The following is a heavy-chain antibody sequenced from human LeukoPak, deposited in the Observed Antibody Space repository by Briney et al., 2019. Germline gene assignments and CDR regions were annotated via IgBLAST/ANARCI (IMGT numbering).Heavy chain of an antibody. V-gene: IGHV4-59*01. CDR2: IYYSGST. CDR1: GGSIRSYY. D-gene: IGHD3-10*01. CDR3: ARDLVRGAYDY. J-gene: IGHJ4*02. Sequence: SETLSLTCTVSGGSIRSYYWNWIRQPPGKGLEWIGYIYYSGSTNYNPSLKSRVTISLDTSKNQFSLKLSSVTAADTAVYYCARDLVRGAYDYWGQGTLVTASS.